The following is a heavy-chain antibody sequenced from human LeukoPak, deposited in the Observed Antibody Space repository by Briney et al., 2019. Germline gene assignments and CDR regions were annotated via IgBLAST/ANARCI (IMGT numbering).Heavy chain of an antibody. J-gene: IGHJ5*02. CDR2: ISSSGSTI. V-gene: IGHV3-48*03. Sequence: GGSLRLSCAASGFTFSSYEMNWVRQAPGKGLEWVSYISSSGSTIYYADSVKGRFTISRDNAKNSLYLQMNSLRAEDTAVYYCARDGGIAAAPRDNWFYPWGQGTLVTVSS. D-gene: IGHD6-13*01. CDR3: ARDGGIAAAPRDNWFYP. CDR1: GFTFSSYE.